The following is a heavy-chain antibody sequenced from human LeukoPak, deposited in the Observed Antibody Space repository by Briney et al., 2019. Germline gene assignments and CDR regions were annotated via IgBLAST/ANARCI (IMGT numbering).Heavy chain of an antibody. CDR3: ARGSLGSMEY. V-gene: IGHV1-18*01. CDR2: ISAYNGNT. J-gene: IGHJ4*02. Sequence: ASVKVSCKASGYTFTNYGINWLRQAPGQGLEWMGWISAYNGNTNYAQRLQGRVTMTTDTSTSTAYMELRSLRSDDTAVYYCARGSLGSMEYWGQGTLVTVSS. D-gene: IGHD3-16*01. CDR1: GYTFTNYG.